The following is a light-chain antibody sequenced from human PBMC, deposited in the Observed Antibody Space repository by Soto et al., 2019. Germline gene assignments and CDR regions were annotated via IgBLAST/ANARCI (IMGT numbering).Light chain of an antibody. J-gene: IGLJ1*01. Sequence: QSVLSQPPSVSGAPGQRVTISCTGTSSNIGGGYDVHWYQQLPGTAPKLLIYRNNQRPSGVPDRFSGSKSGTSASLAISGLRSEDEADYYCAAWDDSLSGFYVFGTGTKVTVL. CDR2: RNN. CDR3: AAWDDSLSGFYV. V-gene: IGLV1-47*01. CDR1: SSNIGGGYD.